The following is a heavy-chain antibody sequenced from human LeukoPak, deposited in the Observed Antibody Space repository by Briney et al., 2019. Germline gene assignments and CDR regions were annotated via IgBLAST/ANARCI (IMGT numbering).Heavy chain of an antibody. Sequence: GGSLRLSCAASGFTFSSYGMHWVRQAPGKGLEWVAVISYDGSNKYYADSVKGRFTISRDNSKNTLYLQMNSLRVEDTAIYYCAKDGAQVGVTFDYWGQGTLVTVSS. CDR1: GFTFSSYG. CDR2: ISYDGSNK. CDR3: AKDGAQVGVTFDY. V-gene: IGHV3-30*18. D-gene: IGHD1-26*01. J-gene: IGHJ4*02.